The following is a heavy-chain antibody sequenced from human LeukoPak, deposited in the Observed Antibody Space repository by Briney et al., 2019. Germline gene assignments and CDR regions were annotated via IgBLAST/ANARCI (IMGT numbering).Heavy chain of an antibody. V-gene: IGHV4-34*01. CDR3: ARGRGVPAAMGGHNWFDP. Sequence: SETLSLTCAVYGGSFSGYYWSWIRQPPGKGLEWLGEINHSGSTNYNPSLKSRVTISVDTSKNLFYLKLSSVTAADTAVYYCARGRGVPAAMGGHNWFDPWGQGTLVTVSS. J-gene: IGHJ5*02. CDR2: INHSGST. D-gene: IGHD2-2*01. CDR1: GGSFSGYY.